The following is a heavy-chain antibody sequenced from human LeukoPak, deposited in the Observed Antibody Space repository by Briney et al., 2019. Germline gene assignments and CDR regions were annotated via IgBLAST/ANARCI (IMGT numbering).Heavy chain of an antibody. V-gene: IGHV1-69*13. CDR2: IIPIFGTA. Sequence: GASVKVSCKASGGTFSSYAISWVRQAPGQGLEWMGEIIPIFGTANYALKFEGRVTITADESTSTPYLELSSLRSDDTAVYYCARGLGGTHWFDPWGQGTLVTVSS. D-gene: IGHD3-16*01. CDR3: ARGLGGTHWFDP. CDR1: GGTFSSYA. J-gene: IGHJ5*02.